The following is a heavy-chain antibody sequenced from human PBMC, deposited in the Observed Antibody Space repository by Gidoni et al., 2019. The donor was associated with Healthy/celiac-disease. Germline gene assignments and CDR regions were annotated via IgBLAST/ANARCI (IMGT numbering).Heavy chain of an antibody. V-gene: IGHV3-30*18. CDR2: ISYDGSNK. CDR3: AKCYDSSGYYPLNGYFDL. D-gene: IGHD3-22*01. Sequence: QVPLVESGGGVVQPGRSLRLSCAASGFTFRSYGMHWVRQAPGKGLEWVAVISYDGSNKYYADSVKGRFTISRDNSKNTLYLQMNSLRAEDTAVYYCAKCYDSSGYYPLNGYFDLWGRGTLVTVSS. J-gene: IGHJ2*01. CDR1: GFTFRSYG.